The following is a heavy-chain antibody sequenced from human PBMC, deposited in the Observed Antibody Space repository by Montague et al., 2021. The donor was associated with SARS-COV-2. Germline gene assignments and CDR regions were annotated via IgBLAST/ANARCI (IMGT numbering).Heavy chain of an antibody. D-gene: IGHD3-22*01. CDR3: ARFPTSYYYDSKAAPATPDAFDI. CDR1: GGSISSSSYY. Sequence: SETLSLTCTVSGGSISSSSYYWGWIRQPPGKGLEWIGSIYYSGSTYYNPPLKSRVTISVDTFKNQFSLKLSSVTAAGTAVYYCARFPTSYYYDSKAAPATPDAFDIWGQGTMVTVSS. CDR2: IYYSGST. J-gene: IGHJ3*02. V-gene: IGHV4-39*01.